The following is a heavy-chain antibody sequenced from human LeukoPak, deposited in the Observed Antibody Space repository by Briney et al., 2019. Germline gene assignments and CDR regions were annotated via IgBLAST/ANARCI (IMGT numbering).Heavy chain of an antibody. CDR3: VRENWYYDH. CDR1: GYTFTAYQ. Sequence: VASLKGSCKTSGYTFTAYQVHWVRQAPGQGLECMGWIYPPTGGTVLAEKFQSRVIMTRDTSITTAYMELNGLNFDDTAVYYCVRENWYYDHWGQGTLATVSS. CDR2: IYPPTGGT. D-gene: IGHD3-16*01. J-gene: IGHJ4*02. V-gene: IGHV1-2*02.